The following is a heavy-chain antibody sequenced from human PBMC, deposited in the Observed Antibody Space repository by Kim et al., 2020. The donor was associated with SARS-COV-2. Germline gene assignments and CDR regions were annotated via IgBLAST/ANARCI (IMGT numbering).Heavy chain of an antibody. CDR3: AKVSDDYGDYSTLMGDY. Sequence: GGYLRLSCAASGFTFSSYGMHWVRQAPGKGLEWVAVISYDGSNKYYADSVKGRFTISRDNSKNTLYLQMNSLRAEDTAVYYCAKVSDDYGDYSTLMGDYWGQGTLVTVSS. CDR2: ISYDGSNK. D-gene: IGHD4-17*01. V-gene: IGHV3-30*18. CDR1: GFTFSSYG. J-gene: IGHJ4*02.